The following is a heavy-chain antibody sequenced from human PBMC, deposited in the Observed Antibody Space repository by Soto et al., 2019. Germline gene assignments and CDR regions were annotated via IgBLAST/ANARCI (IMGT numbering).Heavy chain of an antibody. CDR2: IYYSGST. J-gene: IGHJ4*01. CDR3: ARSWGFARDY. V-gene: IGHV4-59*01. Sequence: SETLSLTCTVSGVSISSYYWSWIRQPPGKGLEWIGYIYYSGSTNYNPSLKSRVTISVDTSKNQFSLKLSSVTAADTAVYYCARSWGFARDYWGHGTLVTVS. CDR1: GVSISSYY. D-gene: IGHD3-10*01.